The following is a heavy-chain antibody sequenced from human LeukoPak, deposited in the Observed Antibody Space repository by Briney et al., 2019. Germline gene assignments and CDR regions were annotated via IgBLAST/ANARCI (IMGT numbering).Heavy chain of an antibody. J-gene: IGHJ4*02. CDR3: ARDDYYDSGSYYNPLTY. CDR1: GFTFSSYS. CDR2: ISSSSSTI. V-gene: IGHV3-48*04. D-gene: IGHD3-10*01. Sequence: GGSLRLSCAASGFTFSSYSMNWVRQAPGKGLEWVSYISSSSSTIYYADSVKGRFTISRDNAKNSLYPQMNSLRAEDTAVYYRARDDYYDSGSYYNPLTYWGQGTLVTVSS.